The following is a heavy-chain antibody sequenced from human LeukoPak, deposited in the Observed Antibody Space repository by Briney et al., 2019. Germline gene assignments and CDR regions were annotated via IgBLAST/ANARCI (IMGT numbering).Heavy chain of an antibody. CDR1: GGSLSDGHYY. Sequence: SQTLSLTCIVSGGSLSDGHYYWSWIRQPPGEGLEWIGYISDSGSTTYNPSLKSRLSMSVDTSKKQFSLKLSSVTGADTAIYFCATYNVSDNSFDYWGQGTLVAVSS. CDR2: ISDSGST. CDR3: ATYNVSDNSFDY. V-gene: IGHV4-30-4*01. J-gene: IGHJ4*02. D-gene: IGHD5/OR15-5a*01.